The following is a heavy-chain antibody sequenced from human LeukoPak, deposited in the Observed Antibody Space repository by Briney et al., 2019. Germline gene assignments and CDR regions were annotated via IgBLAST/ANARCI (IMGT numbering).Heavy chain of an antibody. J-gene: IGHJ4*02. V-gene: IGHV3-23*01. D-gene: IGHD3-10*01. CDR3: AKVGFSDF. CDR1: GFTLSSYE. CDR2: IDYSGGSS. Sequence: GGSLRLSCTVSGFTLSSYEMSWIRQAPGKGLEWVSSIDYSGGSSYYADSVKGRFTISRDNSKNTLYLQMNSLRAEDTAVYYCAKVGFSDFWGQGTLVSVSS.